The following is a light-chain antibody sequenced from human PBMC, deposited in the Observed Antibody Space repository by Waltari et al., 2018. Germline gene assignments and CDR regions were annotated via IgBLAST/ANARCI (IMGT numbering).Light chain of an antibody. V-gene: IGKV3-15*01. J-gene: IGKJ1*01. CDR1: QSVSSN. CDR2: STS. Sequence: EIVMTQSPAILSVSPGERATLSCRASQSVSSNLAWYQQKPGQAPRLLIYSTSTRATAFPARFSGSVSGTEFTLTISTLQSEDFAVYYCQQYNTWPQTFGQGTKVEIK. CDR3: QQYNTWPQT.